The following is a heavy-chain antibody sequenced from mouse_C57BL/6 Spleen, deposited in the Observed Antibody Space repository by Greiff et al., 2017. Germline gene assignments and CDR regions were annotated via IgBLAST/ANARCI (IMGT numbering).Heavy chain of an antibody. CDR1: GYTFTSYW. J-gene: IGHJ4*01. D-gene: IGHD2-1*01. Sequence: QVQLQQPGAELVRPGSSVKLSCKASGYTFTSYWMDWVKQRPGQGLEWIGNIYPSDSETHYNQKFKDKATLTVDKSSSTAYMQLSSLTSEDSAVYDCARGDGNGDAMGDWGEGTSVTVSS. CDR2: IYPSDSET. CDR3: ARGDGNGDAMGD. V-gene: IGHV1-61*01.